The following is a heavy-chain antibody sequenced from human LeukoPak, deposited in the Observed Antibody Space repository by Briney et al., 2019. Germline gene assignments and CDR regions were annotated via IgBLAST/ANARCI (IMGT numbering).Heavy chain of an antibody. CDR2: IYSGGST. J-gene: IGHJ4*02. V-gene: IGHV3-53*01. Sequence: PGGSLRLSCAASGFIVSSNYMSWVRQAPGKGLEWVSIIYSGGSTYYADSVKGRFTISRDISKNTLHLQMNSLRAEDTAVYDCARLGYYDALTDILDDFWGQGTLVTVSS. CDR3: ARLGYYDALTDILDDF. CDR1: GFIVSSNY. D-gene: IGHD3-9*01.